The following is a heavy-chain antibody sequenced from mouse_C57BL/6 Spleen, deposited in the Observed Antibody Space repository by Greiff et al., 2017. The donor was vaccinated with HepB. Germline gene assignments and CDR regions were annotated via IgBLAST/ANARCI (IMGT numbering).Heavy chain of an antibody. CDR2: IDPSDSYT. Sequence: QVHVKQPGAELVMPGASVKLSCKASGYTFTSYWMHWVKQRPGQGLEWIGEIDPSDSYTNYNQKFKGKSTLTVDKSSSTAYMQLSSLTSEDSAVYYCARLGAQVPFDYWGQGTTLTVSS. D-gene: IGHD3-2*02. CDR3: ARLGAQVPFDY. CDR1: GYTFTSYW. V-gene: IGHV1-69*01. J-gene: IGHJ2*01.